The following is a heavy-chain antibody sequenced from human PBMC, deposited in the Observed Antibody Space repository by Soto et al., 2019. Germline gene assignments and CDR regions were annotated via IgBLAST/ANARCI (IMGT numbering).Heavy chain of an antibody. J-gene: IGHJ5*02. Sequence: SETLSLTCAVYGGSFSGYYWSWIRQPPGKGLEWIGEINHSGSTNYNPSLKSRVTISVDTSKNQFSLKLSSVTAADTAVYYCAREANWFDPWGQGTLVTVSS. V-gene: IGHV4-34*01. CDR3: AREANWFDP. CDR1: GGSFSGYY. CDR2: INHSGST.